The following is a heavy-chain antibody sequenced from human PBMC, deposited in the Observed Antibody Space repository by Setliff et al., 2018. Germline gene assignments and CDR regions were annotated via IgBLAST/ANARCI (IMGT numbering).Heavy chain of an antibody. CDR2: ISSSGSTI. CDR3: AKFRQQLTWGYYYYGMDV. D-gene: IGHD6-13*01. Sequence: GGSLRLSCAASGFTFSDYYMSWIRQAPGKGLEWVSYISSSGSTIYYADSVKGRFTISRDNAKNTLYLQMNSLRAEDTAVYYCAKFRQQLTWGYYYYGMDVWGQGTTVTVSS. V-gene: IGHV3-11*04. CDR1: GFTFSDYY. J-gene: IGHJ6*02.